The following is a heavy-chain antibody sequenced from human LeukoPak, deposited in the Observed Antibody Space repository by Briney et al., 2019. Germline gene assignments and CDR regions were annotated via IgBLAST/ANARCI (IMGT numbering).Heavy chain of an antibody. CDR2: INPNSGGT. D-gene: IGHD2-2*01. Sequence: ASVKVSCKASGYTYTGYYMHWVRQAPGQGLEGMGWINPNSGGTNYAQKFQGRVTMTRDPHINTDYLQLNRLTSDDTAVYYCARGEGCSSTRCYYYYYMDVWGKGTTVTVSS. CDR3: ARGEGCSSTRCYYYYYMDV. CDR1: GYTYTGYY. V-gene: IGHV1-2*02. J-gene: IGHJ6*03.